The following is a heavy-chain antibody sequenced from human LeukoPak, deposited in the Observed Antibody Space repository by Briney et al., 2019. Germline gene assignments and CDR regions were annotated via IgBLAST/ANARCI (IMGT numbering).Heavy chain of an antibody. CDR2: IKEDGSEK. CDR1: GFTFNDYW. CDR3: ARLGSVAGTGYYFDY. D-gene: IGHD6-13*01. V-gene: IGHV3-7*01. J-gene: IGHJ4*02. Sequence: GGSLRLSCAASGFTFNDYWMSWVRQAPGKGLEWVANIKEDGSEKYYVDSVKGRFTISRDNAKNSLHLQMNSLRAEDTAVYYCARLGSVAGTGYYFDYWGQGTLVTVSS.